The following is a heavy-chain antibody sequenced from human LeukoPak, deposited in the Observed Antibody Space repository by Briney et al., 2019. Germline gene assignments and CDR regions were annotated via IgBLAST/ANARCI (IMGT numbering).Heavy chain of an antibody. Sequence: SETLSLTCTVSGGSISSYYWSWIRQPPGKGLEWNGYIYYSGSTNYNPSLKSRVTISVDTSKNQFSLKLSSVTAADTAVYYCARVPSSSSSPAFDYWGQGILVTVSS. CDR2: IYYSGST. V-gene: IGHV4-59*01. D-gene: IGHD6-6*01. J-gene: IGHJ4*02. CDR3: ARVPSSSSSPAFDY. CDR1: GGSISSYY.